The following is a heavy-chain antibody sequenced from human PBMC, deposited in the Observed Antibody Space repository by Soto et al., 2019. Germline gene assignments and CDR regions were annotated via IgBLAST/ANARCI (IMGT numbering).Heavy chain of an antibody. V-gene: IGHV4-30-2*01. CDR1: GGSISSGGYS. Sequence: SETLSLTCAVSGGSISSGGYSWSWIRQPPGKGLGWIGYIYHSGSTYYNPSLKSRITISIDRSKNQLSLKLSSVTAADTAVYYCARGMTTVTTLDYWGQGTLVTVSS. CDR3: ARGMTTVTTLDY. CDR2: IYHSGST. D-gene: IGHD4-4*01. J-gene: IGHJ4*02.